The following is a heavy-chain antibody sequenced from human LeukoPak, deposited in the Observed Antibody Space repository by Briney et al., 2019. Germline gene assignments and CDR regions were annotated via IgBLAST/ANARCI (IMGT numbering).Heavy chain of an antibody. CDR1: GFTFDDYT. D-gene: IGHD6-19*01. Sequence: GGSLRLSCAASGFTFDDYTMYWLRQAPGKRLEWVSLINWDGSNTYYADYVKGRFTISRDNIKNSLYLQMNSLRTEDSALYYCAKASKVAGLGYYFEYWGRGTLVTVSS. J-gene: IGHJ4*02. V-gene: IGHV3-43*01. CDR2: INWDGSNT. CDR3: AKASKVAGLGYYFEY.